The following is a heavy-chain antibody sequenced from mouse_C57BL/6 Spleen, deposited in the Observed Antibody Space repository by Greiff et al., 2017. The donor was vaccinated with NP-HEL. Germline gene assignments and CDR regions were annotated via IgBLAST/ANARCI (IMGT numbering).Heavy chain of an antibody. V-gene: IGHV1-81*01. CDR1: GYTFTSYG. CDR3: ARERLTGYWYFDV. D-gene: IGHD4-1*01. J-gene: IGHJ1*03. Sequence: QVHVKQSGAELARPGASVKLSCKASGYTFTSYGISWVKQRTGQGLEWIGEIYPRSGNTYYNEKFKGKATLTADKSSSTVYMGLRSLTSEDSAVYVCARERLTGYWYFDVWGTGTTVTVSS. CDR2: IYPRSGNT.